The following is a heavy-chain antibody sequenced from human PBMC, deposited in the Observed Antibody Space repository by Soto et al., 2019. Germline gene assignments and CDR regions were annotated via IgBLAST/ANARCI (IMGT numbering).Heavy chain of an antibody. V-gene: IGHV1-69*01. J-gene: IGHJ6*02. Sequence: QGQLVQSGAEVKKPGSSVKVSCKASGGTFSSYAISWVRQAPGQGLEWMGGIIPISETTNYAQKFQGRVTITADECKSTAYMELSSLRSEDTAVYYCARSQGSSTSLEIYYYYYYGMDVWGQGTTVTVSS. CDR2: IIPISETT. CDR3: ARSQGSSTSLEIYYYYYYGMDV. CDR1: GGTFSSYA. D-gene: IGHD2-2*01.